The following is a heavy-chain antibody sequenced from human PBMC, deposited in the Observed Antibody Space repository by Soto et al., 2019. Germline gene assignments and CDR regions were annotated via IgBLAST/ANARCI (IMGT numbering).Heavy chain of an antibody. D-gene: IGHD6-19*01. V-gene: IGHV1-46*01. J-gene: IGHJ6*02. Sequence: ASVQVSCKASGYTFTSYYMHWVRQAPGQGLEWMGIINPSGGSTSYAQKFQGRVTMTRDTSTSTVYMELSSLRSEDTAVYYCARDVVARVPPYSRGWGSGYYYYYGIDVCGPGTTVTVSS. CDR3: ARDVVARVPPYSRGWGSGYYYYYGIDV. CDR2: INPSGGST. CDR1: GYTFTSYY.